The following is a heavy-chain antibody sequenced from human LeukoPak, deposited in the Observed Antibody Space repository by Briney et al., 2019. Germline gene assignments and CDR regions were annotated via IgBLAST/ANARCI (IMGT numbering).Heavy chain of an antibody. CDR3: ARGDGYSYAGALDY. D-gene: IGHD3-22*01. J-gene: IGHJ4*02. Sequence: TGRSLRLSCAASGFTFSDYYMNWIRQAPGKGLEWVSYISKSGSYTNYADSVKGRFTISRENAKNSLYLQMNSLRPEDTAVYYCARGDGYSYAGALDYWGQGTLVTVSS. CDR1: GFTFSDYY. CDR2: ISKSGSYT. V-gene: IGHV3-11*06.